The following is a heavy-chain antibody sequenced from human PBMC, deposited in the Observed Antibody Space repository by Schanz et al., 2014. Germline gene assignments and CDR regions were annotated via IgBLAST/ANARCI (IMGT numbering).Heavy chain of an antibody. V-gene: IGHV3-33*01. D-gene: IGHD6-13*01. J-gene: IGHJ4*01. CDR3: AREQIMAAAGLVDY. Sequence: QVQLVESGGGVVQPGRSLRLSCAASGFTFSSYGMHWVRQAPGKGLEWVAAMSYDGSIKYYGDSVKGRFTISRDNAKKTLSLQMISLRAEDTAVYYCAREQIMAAAGLVDYWGHGTLVTVAS. CDR1: GFTFSSYG. CDR2: MSYDGSIK.